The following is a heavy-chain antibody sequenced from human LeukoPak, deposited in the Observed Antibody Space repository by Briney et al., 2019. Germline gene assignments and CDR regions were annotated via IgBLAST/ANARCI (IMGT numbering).Heavy chain of an antibody. CDR3: AKDARVRGVIISLPPYYFDY. J-gene: IGHJ4*02. CDR1: GFTFSSYA. Sequence: GGSLRLSCAASGFTFSSYAMSWVRQAPGKGLEWVSAISGSGGSTYYADSVKGRFTISRDNSKNTLYLQMNSLRAEDTAVYYCAKDARVRGVIISLPPYYFDYWGQGTLVTVSS. D-gene: IGHD3-10*01. CDR2: ISGSGGST. V-gene: IGHV3-23*01.